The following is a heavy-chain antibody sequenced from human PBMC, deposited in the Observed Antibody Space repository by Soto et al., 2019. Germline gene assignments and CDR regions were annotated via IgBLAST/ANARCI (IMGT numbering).Heavy chain of an antibody. CDR2: ILPMLHTT. CDR3: AREGYTSSSTHSFLDS. J-gene: IGHJ4*02. D-gene: IGHD6-6*01. CDR1: GYTFTRNG. Sequence: ASVKVSCKTSGYTFTRNGISWVRQAPGQGLEWMGRILPMLHTTNYAQKFQDRLTITADTSTNTAYMDLRSLRSEDTAVYFCAREGYTSSSTHSFLDSWGQGTLVTVSS. V-gene: IGHV1-69*10.